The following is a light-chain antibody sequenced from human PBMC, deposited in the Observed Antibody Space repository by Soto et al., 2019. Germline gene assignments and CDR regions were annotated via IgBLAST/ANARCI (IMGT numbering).Light chain of an antibody. J-gene: IGLJ3*02. CDR1: SSDVGGYNY. Sequence: QSALTQPASVSGSHGQSITISCTGTSSDVGGYNYVSWYQQHPGKAPKLMIYDVSNRPSGVSDRFSGSRSGNTASLTISGLQAEDESAYYCISYTSSSSCVFGGGTKLTVL. CDR2: DVS. CDR3: ISYTSSSSCV. V-gene: IGLV2-14*01.